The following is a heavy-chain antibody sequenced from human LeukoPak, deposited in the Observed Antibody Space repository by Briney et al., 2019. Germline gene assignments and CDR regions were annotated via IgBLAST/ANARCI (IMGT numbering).Heavy chain of an antibody. CDR2: IYPGDSHT. CDR1: GYSFTGYW. V-gene: IGHV5-51*01. CDR3: ARPRSSSWFFDY. J-gene: IGHJ4*02. Sequence: GESRKISCKGSGYSFTGYWIAWVRQLPGKGLEWMGIIYPGDSHTRYSPSFQGQVTISADKPISTAYLQWSSLKASDTAMYYCARPRSSSWFFDYWGQGTLVTVSS. D-gene: IGHD6-13*01.